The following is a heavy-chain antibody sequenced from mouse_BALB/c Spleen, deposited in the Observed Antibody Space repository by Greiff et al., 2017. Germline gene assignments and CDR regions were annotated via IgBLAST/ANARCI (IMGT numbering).Heavy chain of an antibody. V-gene: IGHV5-12-2*01. D-gene: IGHD1-1*01. Sequence: EVKLVESGGGLVQPGGSLKLSCAASGFTFSSYTMSWVRQTPEKRLEWVAYISNGGGSTYYPDTVKGRFTISRDNAKNTLYLQMSSLKSEDTAMYYCARDYGSSGGLAYWGQGTLVTVSA. CDR3: ARDYGSSGGLAY. J-gene: IGHJ3*01. CDR1: GFTFSSYT. CDR2: ISNGGGST.